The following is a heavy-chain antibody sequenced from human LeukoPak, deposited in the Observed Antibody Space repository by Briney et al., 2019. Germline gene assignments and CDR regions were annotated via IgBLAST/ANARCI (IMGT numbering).Heavy chain of an antibody. Sequence: GESLKISCKASGYSFTSYWIAWVRQMPGKGLEWMGSIYPGDSDTRYSPSFQGQVTLSADKSISIAYLQWSSLKASDTATYYCARRAAEPSGSRYYFDHWGQGLLVTVFS. V-gene: IGHV5-51*01. CDR2: IYPGDSDT. J-gene: IGHJ4*02. CDR1: GYSFTSYW. D-gene: IGHD3-10*01. CDR3: ARRAAEPSGSRYYFDH.